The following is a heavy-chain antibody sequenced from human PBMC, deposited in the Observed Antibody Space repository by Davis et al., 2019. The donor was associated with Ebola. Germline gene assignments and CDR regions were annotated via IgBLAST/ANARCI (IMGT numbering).Heavy chain of an antibody. J-gene: IGHJ4*02. CDR1: GFTFSSYW. V-gene: IGHV3-7*01. CDR3: ARRADY. Sequence: GGPLRLSCAASGFTFSSYWMSCLRQAPVQGLEWVANIKQDGSEKYYVVSVKRRFTISRDNAKNSLYLQMTSLRAEDTAVYYCARRADYWGQGTLVTVSS. CDR2: IKQDGSEK.